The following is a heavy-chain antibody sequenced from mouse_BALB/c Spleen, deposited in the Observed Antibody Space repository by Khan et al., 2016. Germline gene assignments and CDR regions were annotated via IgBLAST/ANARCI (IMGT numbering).Heavy chain of an antibody. Sequence: QVQLKQSGPGLVAPSQSLSITCTVSGFSLTGYGVNWVRQPPGKGLEWLGLIWGDGRTDYNSALKSRLSISKDNSKSQGFLKMNSLETDDTARYYCASVWGDYWGQGTSVTVSS. CDR3: ASVWGDY. CDR2: IWGDGRT. J-gene: IGHJ4*01. D-gene: IGHD2-10*02. V-gene: IGHV2-6-7*01. CDR1: GFSLTGYG.